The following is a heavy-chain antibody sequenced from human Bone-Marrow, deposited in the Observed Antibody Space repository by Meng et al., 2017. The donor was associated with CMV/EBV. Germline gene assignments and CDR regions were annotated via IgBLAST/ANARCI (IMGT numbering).Heavy chain of an antibody. CDR2: ISYDGSNN. J-gene: IGHJ6*02. CDR3: ARYQVWSGYSRFPYYYGMDV. CDR1: GFIFSGSA. Sequence: GESLKISCAASGFIFSGSAMHWVRQAPGKGLEWVALISYDGSNNYYAGFVKGRFTTSRDNAKNSLYLQMNSLRAEDTAVYYCARYQVWSGYSRFPYYYGMDVWGQGTTVTGS. V-gene: IGHV3-30*04. D-gene: IGHD3-3*01.